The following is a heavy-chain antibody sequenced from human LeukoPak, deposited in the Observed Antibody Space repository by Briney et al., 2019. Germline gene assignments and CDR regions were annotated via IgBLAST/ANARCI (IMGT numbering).Heavy chain of an antibody. CDR1: GYTFTGYY. CDR3: ARGSGGMVRGVNLN. CDR2: INPNSGNT. J-gene: IGHJ4*02. Sequence: GASVKVSCKASGYTFTGYYMHWVRQAPGQGLEWMGWINPNSGNTGYAQKLQGRVTITRNTSISTAYMELSSLRSEDTAVYYCARGSGGMVRGVNLNWGQGTLVTVSS. V-gene: IGHV1-8*03. D-gene: IGHD3-10*01.